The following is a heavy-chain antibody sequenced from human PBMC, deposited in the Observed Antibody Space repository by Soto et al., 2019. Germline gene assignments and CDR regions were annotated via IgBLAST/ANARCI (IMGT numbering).Heavy chain of an antibody. CDR1: GYTFTSYA. CDR2: INAGNGNT. V-gene: IGHV1-3*01. Sequence: GASVKVSCKASGYTFTSYAMHWVRQAPGQRLEWMGWINAGNGNTKYSQKFQGRVTITRDTSASTAYMELSSLRSEDTAVYYCARTQGTYYYDRSGYFNFGYWGQGTVGTVSS. J-gene: IGHJ4*02. CDR3: ARTQGTYYYDRSGYFNFGY. D-gene: IGHD3-22*01.